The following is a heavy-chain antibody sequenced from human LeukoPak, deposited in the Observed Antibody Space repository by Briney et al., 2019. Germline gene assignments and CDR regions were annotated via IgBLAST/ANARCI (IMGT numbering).Heavy chain of an antibody. J-gene: IGHJ4*02. V-gene: IGHV3-53*01. D-gene: IGHD1-26*01. CDR1: GFTVSNIH. CDR3: ARGGEARVGATNARRPAQPCDY. Sequence: GGSLRLSCAASGFTVSNIHMSWLRQAPGKGLEWVSVIYSGGSTYYADSVKGRFTISRDNSKNTLYLQMNSLRAEDTAVYYCARGGEARVGATNARRPAQPCDYWGQGTLVTVSS. CDR2: IYSGGST.